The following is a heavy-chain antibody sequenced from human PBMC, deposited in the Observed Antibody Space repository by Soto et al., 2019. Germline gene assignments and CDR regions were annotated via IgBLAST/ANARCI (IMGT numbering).Heavy chain of an antibody. Sequence: SETLSLTCTVSGGSISSSSYYWGWIRQPPGKGLEWIGSIYYSGSTYYNPSLKSRVTISVDTSKNQFSLKLSSVTAADTAVYYCARVLRFLEWLLSPGMDVWGKGTTVTVSS. CDR3: ARVLRFLEWLLSPGMDV. V-gene: IGHV4-39*01. CDR1: GGSISSSSYY. D-gene: IGHD3-3*01. J-gene: IGHJ6*04. CDR2: IYYSGST.